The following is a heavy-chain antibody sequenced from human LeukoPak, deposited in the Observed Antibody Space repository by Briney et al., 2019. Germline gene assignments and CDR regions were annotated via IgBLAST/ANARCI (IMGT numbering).Heavy chain of an antibody. Sequence: GGSLRLSCAASGFTFSTYWMHWVRQAPGKGLVRVSCINSDGSSPTYADSVKGRFTISRDNAKNTLSLQMNSLRAEDTAVYYCARDGGSYTPQDYWGQGTLVTVSS. CDR2: INSDGSSP. CDR1: GFTFSTYW. V-gene: IGHV3-74*01. CDR3: ARDGGSYTPQDY. J-gene: IGHJ4*02. D-gene: IGHD1-26*01.